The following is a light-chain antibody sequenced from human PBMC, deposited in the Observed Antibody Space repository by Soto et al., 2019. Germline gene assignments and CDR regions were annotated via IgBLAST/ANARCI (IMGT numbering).Light chain of an antibody. CDR1: QGISSY. Sequence: AIRMTKSPSSFSASTVDRVTITCRASQGISSYLAWYQQKPGKAPKLLIYAASTLQSGVPSRFSGSGSGTDFTLTISCLQSEDFATYYCQQYYSYPWTFGQGTKVDIK. CDR3: QQYYSYPWT. CDR2: AAS. V-gene: IGKV1-8*01. J-gene: IGKJ1*01.